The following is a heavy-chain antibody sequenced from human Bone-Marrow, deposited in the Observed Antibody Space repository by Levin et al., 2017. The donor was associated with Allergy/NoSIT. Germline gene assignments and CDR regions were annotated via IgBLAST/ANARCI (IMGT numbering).Heavy chain of an antibody. CDR1: GFTFSSYA. Sequence: GESLKISCAASGFTFSSYAMHWVRQAPGKGLEWVAVISYDGSNKYYADSVKGRFTISRDNSKNTLYLQMNSLRAEDTAVYYCARGRGYYYDSSGYFYFDYWGQGTLVTVSS. V-gene: IGHV3-30*04. CDR3: ARGRGYYYDSSGYFYFDY. D-gene: IGHD3-22*01. CDR2: ISYDGSNK. J-gene: IGHJ4*02.